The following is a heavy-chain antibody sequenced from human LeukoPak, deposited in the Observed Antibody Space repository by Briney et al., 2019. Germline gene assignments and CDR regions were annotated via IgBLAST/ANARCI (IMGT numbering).Heavy chain of an antibody. Sequence: SVKVSCKASGGTLSSYAISWVRQAPGQGLEWMGGMIPIFGTANYAQKFQGRVTFTADKSTSTAYMELSILRSEDTAVYCCARDRHYYGSGSYYYWGQGTLVTVSS. CDR3: ARDRHYYGSGSYYY. J-gene: IGHJ4*02. D-gene: IGHD3-10*01. CDR2: MIPIFGTA. V-gene: IGHV1-69*06. CDR1: GGTLSSYA.